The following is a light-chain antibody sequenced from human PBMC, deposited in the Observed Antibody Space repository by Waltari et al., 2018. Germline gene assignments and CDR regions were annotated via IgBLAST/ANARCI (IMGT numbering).Light chain of an antibody. CDR1: SSDFAVFNY. CDR3: SSDTSTWV. Sequence: QSALTQSASVSGSPGQSITISCTGTSSDFAVFNYVSWYQQHPGKTPQLMFDDVSKRPSGVSNRFSGSKSGNPASLTISGLQAEDEADYYCSSDTSTWVFGGGTKLTVL. CDR2: DVS. V-gene: IGLV2-14*01. J-gene: IGLJ3*02.